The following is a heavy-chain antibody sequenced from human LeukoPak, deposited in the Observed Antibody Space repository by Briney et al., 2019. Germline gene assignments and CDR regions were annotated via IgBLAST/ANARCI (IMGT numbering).Heavy chain of an antibody. CDR1: GYTFTGYY. Sequence: ASVKVSRKASGYTFTGYYMHWVRQAPGQGLEWMGRINPNSGGTNYAQKFQGRVTMTRDTSISTAYMELSRLRSDDTAVYYCARRREGTTGTTSTLYFDYWGQGTLVTVSS. V-gene: IGHV1-2*06. D-gene: IGHD1-1*01. CDR2: INPNSGGT. J-gene: IGHJ4*02. CDR3: ARRREGTTGTTSTLYFDY.